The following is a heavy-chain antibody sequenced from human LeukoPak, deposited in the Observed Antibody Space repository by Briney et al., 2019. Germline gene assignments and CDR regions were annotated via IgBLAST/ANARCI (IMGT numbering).Heavy chain of an antibody. CDR3: ARVVDYGGKKAGLDY. CDR2: ISYDGSSK. V-gene: IGHV3-30*04. D-gene: IGHD4-23*01. CDR1: GFSFSSYA. Sequence: PGRSLRLSCAASGFSFSSYAMYWVRQAPGKGLEWVAVISYDGSSKYYADSVKGRFTISRGNSKNTLYLQMNSLRAEDTAVYYCARVVDYGGKKAGLDYWGQGTLVTVSS. J-gene: IGHJ4*02.